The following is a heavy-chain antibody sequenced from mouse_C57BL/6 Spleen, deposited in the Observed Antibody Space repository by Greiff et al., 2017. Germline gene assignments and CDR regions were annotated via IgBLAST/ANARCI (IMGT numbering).Heavy chain of an antibody. CDR1: GYTFTSYW. CDR2: IHPNSGST. CDR3: ARWGITTEYYFDY. D-gene: IGHD2-4*01. Sequence: QVQLQQPGAELVKPGASVKLSCKASGYTFTSYWMHWVKQRPGQGLEWIGMIHPNSGSTNYNEKFKSKATLTVDKSSSTAYMQLSSLTSEDSAVYYCARWGITTEYYFDYWGQGTTLTVSS. J-gene: IGHJ2*01. V-gene: IGHV1-64*01.